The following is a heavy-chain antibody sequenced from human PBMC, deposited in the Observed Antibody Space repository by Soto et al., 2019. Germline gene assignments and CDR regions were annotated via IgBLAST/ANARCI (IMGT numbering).Heavy chain of an antibody. CDR2: INPKSGAT. CDR1: GYTFSDNY. CDR3: ARVHCSGAVCKLFDF. V-gene: IGHV1-2*02. J-gene: IGHJ4*02. Sequence: ASVKVSCKASGYTFSDNYIHWVRQAPGQGLEWMGWINPKSGATSYSQNLQGRVTVTSDTSISTAYMELTRLRSDDTAIYFCARVHCSGAVCKLFDFGGEGILVTVSS. D-gene: IGHD2-15*01.